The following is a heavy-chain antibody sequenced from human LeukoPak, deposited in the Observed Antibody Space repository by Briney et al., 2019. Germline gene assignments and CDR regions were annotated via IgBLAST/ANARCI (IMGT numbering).Heavy chain of an antibody. CDR3: ARGIVGATHFDY. CDR1: GDTFSSYA. D-gene: IGHD1-26*01. V-gene: IGHV1-69*13. CDR2: IIPIFGTA. Sequence: ASVKVSCKASGDTFSSYAISWVRQAPGQGLEWMGGIIPIFGTANYAQKFQGRVTITADESTSTAYMELSSLGSEDTAVYYCARGIVGATHFDYWGQGTLVTVSS. J-gene: IGHJ4*02.